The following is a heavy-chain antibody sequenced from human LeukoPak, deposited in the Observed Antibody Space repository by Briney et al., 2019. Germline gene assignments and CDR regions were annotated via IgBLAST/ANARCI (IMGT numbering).Heavy chain of an antibody. Sequence: GGSLRLSRAASGFTFSNYAMNWVRQAPGKGLEWVSDISGSGDNTYYADSVKGRFTISRDNSKNTLYLQMNSLRAEDTAVYYCAKHWAGSSGWTWFDPWGQGALVTVSS. CDR3: AKHWAGSSGWTWFDP. J-gene: IGHJ5*02. V-gene: IGHV3-23*01. D-gene: IGHD6-19*01. CDR2: ISGSGDNT. CDR1: GFTFSNYA.